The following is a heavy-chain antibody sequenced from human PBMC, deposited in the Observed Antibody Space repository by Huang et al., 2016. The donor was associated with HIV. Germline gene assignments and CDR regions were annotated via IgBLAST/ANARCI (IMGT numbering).Heavy chain of an antibody. J-gene: IGHJ4*02. CDR2: INHRGRT. V-gene: IGHV4-34*01. CDR1: GGSFSGPN. CDR3: ARGRGDARGFLGLDF. Sequence: QVQLHQWGAGLLKPSETLSLTCAVYGGSFSGPNWTWIRQTPGTGLEWIGEINHRGRTKYSPSLKRRGTISLDTSKNQFSRRLRSVTAADTAVYYCARGRGDARGFLGLDFWGQGTLVTVSS. D-gene: IGHD3-16*01.